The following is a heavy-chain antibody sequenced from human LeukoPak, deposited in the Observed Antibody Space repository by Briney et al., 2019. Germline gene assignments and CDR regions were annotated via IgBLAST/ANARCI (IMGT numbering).Heavy chain of an antibody. CDR1: GGSISSGTYY. V-gene: IGHV4-61*02. Sequence: SETLSLTCTVSGGSISSGTYYWSWIRQPAGKALEWIGRIYTSGNANYNPSLKSRVTLSVDTSKNQFSLNLSSVTAADTAVYYCARDKGGLGPYSYYYMDVWGKGDTVTISS. CDR3: ARDKGGLGPYSYYYMDV. CDR2: IYTSGNA. D-gene: IGHD3-16*01. J-gene: IGHJ6*03.